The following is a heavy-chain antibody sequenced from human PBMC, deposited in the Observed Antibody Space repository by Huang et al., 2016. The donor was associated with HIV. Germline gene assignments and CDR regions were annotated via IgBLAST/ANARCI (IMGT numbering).Heavy chain of an antibody. CDR1: GGSISSSSYY. D-gene: IGHD6-13*01. J-gene: IGHJ5*02. Sequence: QLQLQESGPGLVKPSETLSLTCTVSGGSISSSSYYWGWIRQPPGKGLEWIGSIYHMGTTYYNPSLKSRCTISVDTSRTQFSLKLGSVTAADTAVYYCAAHGRIVGIPAAPLRFDPWGQGTLVTVSS. CDR3: AAHGRIVGIPAAPLRFDP. CDR2: IYHMGTT. V-gene: IGHV4-39*01.